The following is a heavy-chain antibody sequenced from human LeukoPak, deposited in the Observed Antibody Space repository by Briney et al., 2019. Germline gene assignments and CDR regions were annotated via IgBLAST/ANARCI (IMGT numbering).Heavy chain of an antibody. CDR2: PTRTSSAT. CDR1: GFRFSSYD. D-gene: IGHD5-18*01. J-gene: IGHJ5*01. V-gene: IGHV3-48*01. CDR3: ATGGSEYRSDWFDS. Sequence: GGSLRLSCVGSGFRFSSYDMNWVRQAPGRGLEWLSYPTRTSSATWYADSVKGRFTIFRDNAKSSLYLQMNSLRVEDTAVYYCATGGSEYRSDWFDSWGQGTLVNVAS.